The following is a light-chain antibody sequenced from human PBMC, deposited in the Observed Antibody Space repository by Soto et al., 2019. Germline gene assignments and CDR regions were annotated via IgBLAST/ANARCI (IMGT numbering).Light chain of an antibody. J-gene: IGLJ1*01. CDR3: SSYTTSNTVV. CDR2: DVS. V-gene: IGLV2-14*01. CDR1: SSDVGFYNY. Sequence: QSALTQPASVSGCPGQSITISCTGTSSDVGFYNYVSWYQQHPGKAPKLVISDVSNRPSGVSNRFSGSKSGNTASLTISGLQAEDEADYYCSSYTTSNTVVFGTGTKLTVL.